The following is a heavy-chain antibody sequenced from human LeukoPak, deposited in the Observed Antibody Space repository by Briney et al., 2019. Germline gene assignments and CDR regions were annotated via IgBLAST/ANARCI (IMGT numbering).Heavy chain of an antibody. Sequence: ASVKVSCKGSDYTFTSYGINWVRQAPGQGLEWMGWFSSYNGNTNYAQKLQDRLTMTTDTSTSTAYMELRSLRSDDTAVYYCARDAEPYDTSGYYWYFDLWGRGTLVIVSS. CDR1: DYTFTSYG. D-gene: IGHD3-22*01. CDR3: ARDAEPYDTSGYYWYFDL. V-gene: IGHV1-18*01. J-gene: IGHJ2*01. CDR2: FSSYNGNT.